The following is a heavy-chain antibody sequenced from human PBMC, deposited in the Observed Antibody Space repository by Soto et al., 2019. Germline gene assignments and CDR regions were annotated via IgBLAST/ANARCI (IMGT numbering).Heavy chain of an antibody. CDR1: GFTFSDTW. V-gene: IGHV3-15*01. J-gene: IGHJ4*02. D-gene: IGHD5-12*01. Sequence: EVQLVESGGGLVKPGGSLRLSCAASGFTFSDTWMNWVRQAPGKGLEWVGRIKTKTDGGTTEYAAPVKGRFTISRDDSQNTLYLQMSSLKIEYTAVYYCSSRPLGYSAYGSQRWGQGTLVTVSS. CDR2: IKTKTDGGTT. CDR3: SSRPLGYSAYGSQR.